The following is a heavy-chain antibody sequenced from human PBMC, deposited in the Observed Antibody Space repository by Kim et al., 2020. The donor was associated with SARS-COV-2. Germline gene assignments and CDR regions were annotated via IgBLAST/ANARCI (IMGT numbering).Heavy chain of an antibody. Sequence: ASVKVSCKASGYTFSGYYIHWVRQAPGQGLEWMAWINANNGVTKYSQKCQGRVTLTRDTSISTAYMEQSRLRSDDTTVSFCARDPPSTGTSLDFWGQGTL. CDR2: INANNGVT. D-gene: IGHD1-1*01. J-gene: IGHJ4*02. CDR3: ARDPPSTGTSLDF. CDR1: GYTFSGYY. V-gene: IGHV1-2*02.